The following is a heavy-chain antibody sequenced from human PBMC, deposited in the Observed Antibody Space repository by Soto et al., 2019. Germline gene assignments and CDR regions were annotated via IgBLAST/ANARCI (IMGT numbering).Heavy chain of an antibody. D-gene: IGHD1-26*01. CDR2: ISAYNANT. Sequence: ASVKVSRKASGYTFTSYGISWVRQAPGQGLEWMGWISAYNANTNYAQKLQGRVTMTTDTSTSTSYMELRSLRSDDTAVYFCARDRLGATGDYWGQGTLVTVSS. J-gene: IGHJ4*02. V-gene: IGHV1-18*01. CDR3: ARDRLGATGDY. CDR1: GYTFTSYG.